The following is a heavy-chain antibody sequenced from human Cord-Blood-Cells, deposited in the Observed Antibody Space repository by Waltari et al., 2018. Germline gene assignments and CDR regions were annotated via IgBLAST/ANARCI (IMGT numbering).Heavy chain of an antibody. Sequence: QVQLVQSGAEVKKPGSSVKVSCKASGGTFSSYAISWVRQAPGQGVEWMGGISPCLGRANCAQKLQGRVTITADKSTSTAYMELSSLRSEDTAVYYCARGSAGYSGYDYAFDIWGQGTMVTVSS. D-gene: IGHD5-12*01. V-gene: IGHV1-69*10. CDR2: ISPCLGRA. CDR3: ARGSAGYSGYDYAFDI. CDR1: GGTFSSYA. J-gene: IGHJ3*02.